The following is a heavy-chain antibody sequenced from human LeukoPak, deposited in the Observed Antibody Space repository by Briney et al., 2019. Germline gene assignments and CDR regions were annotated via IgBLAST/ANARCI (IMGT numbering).Heavy chain of an antibody. V-gene: IGHV3-30-3*01. CDR3: ARDLYCSGGSCFSGGY. CDR2: ISYDGSNK. D-gene: IGHD2-15*01. J-gene: IGHJ4*02. Sequence: GGSLRLSCAASGFTFSSYAMHWVRQAPGKGLEWVAVISYDGSNKYYADSVKGRFTISRDNSKNTLYLQMNSLRAEDTAVYYCARDLYCSGGSCFSGGYWGQGTLVTVSS. CDR1: GFTFSSYA.